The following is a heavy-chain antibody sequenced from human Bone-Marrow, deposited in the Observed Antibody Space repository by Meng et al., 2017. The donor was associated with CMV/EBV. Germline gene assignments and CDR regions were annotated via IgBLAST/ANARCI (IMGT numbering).Heavy chain of an antibody. J-gene: IGHJ6*02. CDR3: ARGYSYGYDYYYYYGMDV. CDR1: GFTVSSNY. CDR2: IYSGGST. V-gene: IGHV3-66*02. D-gene: IGHD5-18*01. Sequence: GESLRLSCAASGFTVSSNYMSWVRQAPGKGLEWVSVIYSGGSTYYADSVKGRFTISRDNSKNTLYLQMNSLRAEDTAVYYCARGYSYGYDYYYYYGMDVWGQGTTVTVSS.